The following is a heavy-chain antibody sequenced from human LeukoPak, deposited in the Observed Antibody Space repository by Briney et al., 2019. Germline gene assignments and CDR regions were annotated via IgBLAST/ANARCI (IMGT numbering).Heavy chain of an antibody. V-gene: IGHV4-34*01. D-gene: IGHD2-2*02. CDR3: ARGPTTEIVVVPAAIPVYGMDV. CDR1: GGSFSGYY. CDR2: INHSGST. J-gene: IGHJ6*02. Sequence: SETLSLTCAVYGGSFSGYYWSWIRQPPGKGLEWIGEINHSGSTNYNPTLKSRVTISVDTPKNQFSLKLSSVTAADTAVYYCARGPTTEIVVVPAAIPVYGMDVWGQGTTVTVSS.